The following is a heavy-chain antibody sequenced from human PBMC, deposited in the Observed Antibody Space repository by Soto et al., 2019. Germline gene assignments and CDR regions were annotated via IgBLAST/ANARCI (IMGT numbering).Heavy chain of an antibody. Sequence: EVQLVESGGGLVEPGRSLRLSCAASGFTFDDYAMHWVRQAPGKGLEWVSGISWNSGSIGYADSVKGRFTISRDNAKNSLYLQMNRLRAEDTALYYCARGGRSYSGSYFANYWSQGTLVTVSS. CDR2: ISWNSGSI. J-gene: IGHJ4*02. CDR3: ARGGRSYSGSYFANY. V-gene: IGHV3-9*01. D-gene: IGHD1-26*01. CDR1: GFTFDDYA.